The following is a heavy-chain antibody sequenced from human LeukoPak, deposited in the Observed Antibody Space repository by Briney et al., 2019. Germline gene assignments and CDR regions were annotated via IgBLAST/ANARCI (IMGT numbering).Heavy chain of an antibody. CDR3: SRDVRFLEWLLSTPRYYYYGMDV. D-gene: IGHD3-3*01. J-gene: IGHJ6*02. V-gene: IGHV1-18*01. CDR1: GYTFTSYG. CDR2: ISAYNGNT. Sequence: ASVTVSCTASGYTFTSYGISWVRQAPGQGLEWMGWISAYNGNTNYAQKLQGRVTMTTNTSTSTAYMQQRNQRSDDTAVYDMSRDVRFLEWLLSTPRYYYYGMDVWGQGTTVTVSS.